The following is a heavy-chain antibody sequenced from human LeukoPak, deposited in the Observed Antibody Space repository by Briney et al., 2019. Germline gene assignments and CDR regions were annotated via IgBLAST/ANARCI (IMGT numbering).Heavy chain of an antibody. D-gene: IGHD2-2*02. J-gene: IGHJ6*02. CDR2: IIPIFGTA. Sequence: GASVKVSCKASGGTFSSYAISWVRQAPGQGLEWMGGIIPIFGTANYAQKFQGRVTITADESTSTAYMELSSLRSEDTAVYYCARRQLLYGDAYYYYYGMDVWGQGTTVTVSS. CDR3: ARRQLLYGDAYYYYYGMDV. V-gene: IGHV1-69*13. CDR1: GGTFSSYA.